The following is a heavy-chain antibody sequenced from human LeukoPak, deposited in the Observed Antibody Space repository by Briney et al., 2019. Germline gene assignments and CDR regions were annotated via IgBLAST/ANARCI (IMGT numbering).Heavy chain of an antibody. D-gene: IGHD6-13*01. CDR2: ISYDRSNK. CDR1: GFTFSSYG. CDR3: AKDRGSSWYGGYFDY. Sequence: GGSLSLSCAASGFTFSSYGMNWVRQAPGKGLEWVAVISYDRSNKYYADSVKGRFTISRDNSKNTLYLQMNSLRAEDTAVYYCAKDRGSSWYGGYFDYWGQGTLVTVSS. J-gene: IGHJ4*02. V-gene: IGHV3-30*18.